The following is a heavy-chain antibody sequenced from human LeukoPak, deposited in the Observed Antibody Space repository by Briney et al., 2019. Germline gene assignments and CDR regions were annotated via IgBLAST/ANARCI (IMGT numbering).Heavy chain of an antibody. CDR3: ASKAYYYDSSGYSPFDY. V-gene: IGHV4-59*01. CDR2: IYYSGST. D-gene: IGHD3-22*01. J-gene: IGHJ4*02. CDR1: GGSISSYY. Sequence: SETLSLTCTVSGGSISSYYWSWIRQPPGEGLEWIGYIYYSGSTNYNPSLKSRVTISVDTSKNQFSLKLSSVTAADTAVYYCASKAYYYDSSGYSPFDYWGQGTLVTVSS.